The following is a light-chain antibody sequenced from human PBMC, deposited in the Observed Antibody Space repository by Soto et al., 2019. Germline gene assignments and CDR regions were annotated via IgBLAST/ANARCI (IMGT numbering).Light chain of an antibody. CDR2: DAS. Sequence: DIQMTQSPSTLSASVGDRVTITCRASQRMSGFLAWYQQKPGKAPQLLISDASSLESGVPSRFSGGGSGTAFTLTFSSLQPEDFATYYCQHYSSNSGTFGPGTKVEIK. CDR3: QHYSSNSGT. V-gene: IGKV1-5*01. CDR1: QRMSGF. J-gene: IGKJ1*01.